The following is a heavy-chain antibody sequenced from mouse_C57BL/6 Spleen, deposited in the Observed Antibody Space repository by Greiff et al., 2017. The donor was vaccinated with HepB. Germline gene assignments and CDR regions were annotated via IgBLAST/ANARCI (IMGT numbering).Heavy chain of an antibody. J-gene: IGHJ4*01. CDR3: ARDYSNYVRGAMDY. D-gene: IGHD2-5*01. CDR2: INPNNGGT. CDR1: GYTFTDYY. Sequence: EVQLQQSGPELVKPGASVKISCKASGYTFTDYYMNWVKQSHGKSLEWIGDINPNNGGTSYNQKFKGKATLTVDKSSSTAYMELRSLTSEDSAVYYCARDYSNYVRGAMDYWGQGTSVTVSS. V-gene: IGHV1-26*01.